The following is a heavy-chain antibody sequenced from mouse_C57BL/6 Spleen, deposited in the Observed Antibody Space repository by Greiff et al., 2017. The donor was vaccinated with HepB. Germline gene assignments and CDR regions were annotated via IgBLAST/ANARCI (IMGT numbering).Heavy chain of an antibody. CDR2: IYPGDGDT. J-gene: IGHJ2*01. V-gene: IGHV1-80*01. D-gene: IGHD1-1*01. CDR3: ARRYYYGSKAFDY. Sequence: VQLQQSGAELVKPGASVKISCKASGYAFSSYWMNWVKQRPGKGLEWIGQIYPGDGDTNYNGKFKGKATLTADNSSSTAYMQLSSLTSEDAAVYFCARRYYYGSKAFDYWGQGTTLTVSS. CDR1: GYAFSSYW.